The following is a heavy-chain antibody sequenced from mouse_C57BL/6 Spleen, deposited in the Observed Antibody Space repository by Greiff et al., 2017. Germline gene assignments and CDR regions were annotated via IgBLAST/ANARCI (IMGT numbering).Heavy chain of an antibody. V-gene: IGHV3-6*01. J-gene: IGHJ3*01. CDR2: ISYDGSN. Sequence: EVQLQESGPGLVKPSQSLSLTCSVTGYSITSGYYWNWIRQFPGNKLEWMGYISYDGSNNYNPSLKNRISITRDTSKNQFFLKLNSVTTEDTATYYCARDDGYLFAYWGQGTLVTVAA. CDR1: GYSITSGYY. D-gene: IGHD2-3*01. CDR3: ARDDGYLFAY.